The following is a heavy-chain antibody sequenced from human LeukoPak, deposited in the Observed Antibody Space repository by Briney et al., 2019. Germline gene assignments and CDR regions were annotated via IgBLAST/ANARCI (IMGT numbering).Heavy chain of an antibody. CDR2: INHSGST. D-gene: IGHD2-2*01. CDR1: GGSFSGYY. Sequence: SETLSLTCAVYGGSFSGYYWSWIRQPPGRGRDWIGEINHSGSTNYNPSLKSRVTISVDTSKNQFSLKLSSVTAADTAVYYCARGSSLYCSSTSCPYYYYYMDVWGKGTTVTVSS. CDR3: ARGSSLYCSSTSCPYYYYYMDV. J-gene: IGHJ6*03. V-gene: IGHV4-34*01.